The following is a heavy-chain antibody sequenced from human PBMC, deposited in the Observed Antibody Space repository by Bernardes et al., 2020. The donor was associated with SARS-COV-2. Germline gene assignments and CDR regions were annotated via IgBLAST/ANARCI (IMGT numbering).Heavy chain of an antibody. CDR2: IGTAGDT. Sequence: GGSLRLSCAASGFTFSSYDMHWVRQAPGKGLEWVSAIGTAGDTYYPGSVKGRFTISRENAKNSLYLQMNSLRAGDTAVYYCARVMYDYSPKPDYYYYYYMDVWGKGTTVTVSS. J-gene: IGHJ6*03. D-gene: IGHD4-4*01. V-gene: IGHV3-13*04. CDR1: GFTFSSYD. CDR3: ARVMYDYSPKPDYYYYYYMDV.